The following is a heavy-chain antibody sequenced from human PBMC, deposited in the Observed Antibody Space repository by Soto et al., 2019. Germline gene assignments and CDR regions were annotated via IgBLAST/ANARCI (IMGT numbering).Heavy chain of an antibody. Sequence: SLRLSCAASGLTFGDHAMHWVRQAPGKGLEWVSGISWNSGSIGYADSVKGRFTVSRDNAKNSLYLQMHSLRAEDTALYYCAKDMTWVGGSQRVYNYYAMDVWGQGTTVTVSS. D-gene: IGHD1-26*01. V-gene: IGHV3-9*01. CDR1: GLTFGDHA. CDR3: AKDMTWVGGSQRVYNYYAMDV. CDR2: ISWNSGSI. J-gene: IGHJ6*02.